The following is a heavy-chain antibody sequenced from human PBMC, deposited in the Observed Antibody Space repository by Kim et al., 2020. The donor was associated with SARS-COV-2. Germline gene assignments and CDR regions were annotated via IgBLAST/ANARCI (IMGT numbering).Heavy chain of an antibody. V-gene: IGHV3-30*18. CDR3: AKDGYSGSYSPNDT. CDR1: GFIFSTYG. Sequence: GGSLRLSCADSGFIFSTYGMHWVRQAPGRGLEWVAVISYYGDNKDYADFVKGRFIVSRDNSKNTMYLKMNNLRAEDTAVYYCAKDGYSGSYSPNDTWGHGKLFTVSS. D-gene: IGHD1-26*01. CDR2: ISYYGDNK. J-gene: IGHJ5*01.